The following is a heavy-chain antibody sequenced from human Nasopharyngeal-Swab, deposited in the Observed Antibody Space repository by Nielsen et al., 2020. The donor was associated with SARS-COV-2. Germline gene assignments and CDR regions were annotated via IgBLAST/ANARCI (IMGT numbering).Heavy chain of an antibody. D-gene: IGHD2-15*01. V-gene: IGHV2-26*01. J-gene: IGHJ6*03. Sequence: PGKALEWLAHILSSDEKSYSTSLRSRLTISKDTSKSQVVLTMTNLDPVDTATYYRARTRVVVVVAADKYDYYMDVWGKGTMVTVSS. CDR3: ARTRVVVVVAADKYDYYMDV. CDR2: ILSSDEK.